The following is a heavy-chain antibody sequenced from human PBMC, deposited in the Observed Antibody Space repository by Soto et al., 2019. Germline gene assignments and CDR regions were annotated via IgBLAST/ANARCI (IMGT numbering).Heavy chain of an antibody. V-gene: IGHV4-30-2*01. CDR2: IYHSGST. J-gene: IGHJ4*02. CDR1: GGSISSGGYS. D-gene: IGHD3-16*01. Sequence: SETLSLTCAVSGGSISSGGYSWSWIRQPPGKGLEWIGYIYHSGSTYYNPSLKSRVTISVDRSKNQFSLKLSSVTAADTDVYYCARVLRGYFDYWGQGTLVTVSS. CDR3: ARVLRGYFDY.